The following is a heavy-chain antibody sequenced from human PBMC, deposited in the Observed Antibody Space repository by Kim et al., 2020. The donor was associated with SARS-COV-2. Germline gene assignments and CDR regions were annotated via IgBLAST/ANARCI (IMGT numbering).Heavy chain of an antibody. CDR1: GGSISSGSYY. CDR3: AREGSSGYYYYFDY. Sequence: SETLSLTCTVSGGSISSGSYYWSWIRQPAGKGLEWIGRIYTSGSTNYNPSLKSRVTISVDTSKNQFSLKLSSVTAADTAVYYCAREGSSGYYYYFDYWGQGTLVTVSS. CDR2: IYTSGST. D-gene: IGHD3-22*01. J-gene: IGHJ4*02. V-gene: IGHV4-61*02.